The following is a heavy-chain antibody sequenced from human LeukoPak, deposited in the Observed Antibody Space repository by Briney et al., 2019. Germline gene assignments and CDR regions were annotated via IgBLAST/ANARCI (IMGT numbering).Heavy chain of an antibody. CDR1: GGSISSYY. CDR2: IYYSGST. D-gene: IGHD3-9*01. Sequence: PSETLSLTCTVSGGSISSYYWSWIRQPPGKGLEWIGYIYYSGSTNYNPSLKSRVTISVDTSKSQFSLKLSSVTAADTAVYYCARSDILTGYPNWFDPWGQGTLVTVSS. J-gene: IGHJ5*02. V-gene: IGHV4-59*01. CDR3: ARSDILTGYPNWFDP.